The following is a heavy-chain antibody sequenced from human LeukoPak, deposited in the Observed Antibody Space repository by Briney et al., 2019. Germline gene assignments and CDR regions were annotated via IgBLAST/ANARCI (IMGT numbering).Heavy chain of an antibody. J-gene: IGHJ4*02. CDR3: ARGPLLSSGYYYGYY. CDR2: INHSGST. Sequence: PSETLSLTCAVYGGSFSGYYWSWIRQPPGKGLEWIGEINHSGSTSYNPSLKSRVTISVDTSKNQFSLKLSSVTAADTAVYYCARGPLLSSGYYYGYYWGQGTLVTVSS. D-gene: IGHD3-22*01. CDR1: GGSFSGYY. V-gene: IGHV4-34*01.